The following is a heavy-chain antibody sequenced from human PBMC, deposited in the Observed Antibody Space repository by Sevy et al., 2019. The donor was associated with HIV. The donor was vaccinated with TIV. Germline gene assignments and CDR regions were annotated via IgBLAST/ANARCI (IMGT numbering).Heavy chain of an antibody. D-gene: IGHD6-13*01. CDR1: GFTFSSYA. J-gene: IGHJ6*02. Sequence: GGSLRLSCAASGFTFSSYAMSWVRQAPGKGLEWVSAISGSGGSTYYADSVKGRFTISRDNSKNTLYLQMNSLRAEDTAGYYCGKSIAAAGPYYYYGIDVWGQGTTVTVSS. CDR2: ISGSGGST. V-gene: IGHV3-23*01. CDR3: GKSIAAAGPYYYYGIDV.